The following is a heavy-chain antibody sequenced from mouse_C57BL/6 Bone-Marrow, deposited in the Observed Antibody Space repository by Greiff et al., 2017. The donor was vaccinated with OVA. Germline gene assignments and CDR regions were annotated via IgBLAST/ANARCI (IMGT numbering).Heavy chain of an antibody. D-gene: IGHD1-1*01. CDR1: GYTFTSYW. CDR3: ASYYGSSYGFAY. J-gene: IGHJ3*01. CDR2: IDPSDSYT. Sequence: QVQLQQPGAELVKPGASVKLSCKASGYTFTSYWMQWVKQRPGQGLEWIGEIDPSDSYTNYNQKFKGKATLTVDTSSSTAYMQLSSLTSEDSAVYYCASYYGSSYGFAYWGQGTLVTVSA. V-gene: IGHV1-50*01.